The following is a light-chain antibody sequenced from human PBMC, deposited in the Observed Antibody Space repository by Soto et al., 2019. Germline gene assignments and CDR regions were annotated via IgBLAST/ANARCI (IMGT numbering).Light chain of an antibody. CDR3: QQYGSLIT. Sequence: DIVLTQSPGTLSLSPGERASLSCRASQSVSSGHLAWYQQKPGQAPRLLIYGASSRATGIPDRFSGSGSGTDFTLTISRLEPEEFAVYDCQQYGSLITFGQGTRLEIK. J-gene: IGKJ5*01. V-gene: IGKV3-20*01. CDR1: QSVSSGH. CDR2: GAS.